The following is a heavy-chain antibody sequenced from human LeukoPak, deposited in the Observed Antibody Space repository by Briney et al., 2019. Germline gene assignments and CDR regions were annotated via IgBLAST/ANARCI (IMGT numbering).Heavy chain of an antibody. CDR2: IYYSGST. Sequence: SETLSLTCTVSGGSISSYYWSWIRQPPGKGLEWIGYIYYSGSTHYNPSLKSRVTISVDTSKNQFSLKLSSVTAADTAVYYCARVGTGAPPIYYYYYYMDVWGKGTTVTVSS. CDR3: ARVGTGAPPIYYYYYYMDV. V-gene: IGHV4-59*01. CDR1: GGSISSYY. D-gene: IGHD3/OR15-3a*01. J-gene: IGHJ6*03.